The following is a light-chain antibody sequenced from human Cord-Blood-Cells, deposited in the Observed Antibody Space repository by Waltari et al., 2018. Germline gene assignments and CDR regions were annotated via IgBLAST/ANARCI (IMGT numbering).Light chain of an antibody. CDR2: EGS. J-gene: IGLJ1*01. V-gene: IGLV2-23*01. CDR3: CSYAGSSTSYV. CDR1: SSDVGSYNL. Sequence: QSALTQPASVSGSPGPSLTISCTGTSSDVGSYNLVSRYQQHPGKAPKLMIYEGSKRPSGVSNRFSGSKSGNTASLTISGLQAEDEADYYCCSYAGSSTSYVFGTGTKVTVL.